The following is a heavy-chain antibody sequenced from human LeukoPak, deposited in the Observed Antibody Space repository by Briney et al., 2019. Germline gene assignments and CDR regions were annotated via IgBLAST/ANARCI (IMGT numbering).Heavy chain of an antibody. Sequence: GGSLRLSCAASGFTFGDYWMQWVRQAPGEGLVWVSRISNDGSTTDYADSVKGRFTISRDNAKNTLYLQMNSLRAEDTAVYYCARIEIWGQGTLVTVSS. V-gene: IGHV3-74*01. J-gene: IGHJ4*02. CDR2: ISNDGSTT. D-gene: IGHD5-24*01. CDR3: ARIEI. CDR1: GFTFGDYW.